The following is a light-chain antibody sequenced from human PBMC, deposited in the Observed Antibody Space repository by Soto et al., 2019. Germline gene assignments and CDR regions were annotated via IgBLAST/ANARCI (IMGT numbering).Light chain of an antibody. V-gene: IGKV1-39*01. CDR1: QSIGKH. Sequence: DIQMTQSPSFLSASVGGRVTITCRASQSIGKHLNWYQQKPGKAPKFLIYGASTLQSGVPSRFTGSGSGTDFTLTVNSLQPEDFATYYCQQSYSSPTTFGQGTRLEIK. CDR2: GAS. CDR3: QQSYSSPTT. J-gene: IGKJ5*01.